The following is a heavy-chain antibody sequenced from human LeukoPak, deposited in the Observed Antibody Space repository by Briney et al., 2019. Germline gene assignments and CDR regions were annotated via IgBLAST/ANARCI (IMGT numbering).Heavy chain of an antibody. CDR3: ARGPTDEMFLTGDY. CDR2: ISAYNGNT. V-gene: IGHV1-18*01. J-gene: IGHJ4*02. Sequence: GASVKVSCKASGYTFISYAINWLRQAPGQGLEWMGWISAYNGNTNYAQKVQGRVTMTTDTSTSTAYMEVRSLRSDDTAVYYCARGPTDEMFLTGDYWGQGTLVTVSS. D-gene: IGHD3-10*02. CDR1: GYTFISYA.